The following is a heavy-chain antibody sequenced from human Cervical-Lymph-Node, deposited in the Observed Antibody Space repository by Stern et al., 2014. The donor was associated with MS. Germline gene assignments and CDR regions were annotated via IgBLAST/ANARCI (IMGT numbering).Heavy chain of an antibody. CDR3: AKDRKAVAAPIDAFDV. D-gene: IGHD6-19*01. CDR1: GFTFSHYV. CDR2: ISGSGDSR. V-gene: IGHV3-23*04. J-gene: IGHJ3*01. Sequence: DVQLEESGGGLVQPGGSLRLSCVASGFTFSHYVIHWVRQAPGKGLEWVSGISGSGDSRYYADSVKVRFTFSRDNSKNTLYLQMNSLRVEDTAVYYCAKDRKAVAAPIDAFDVWGQGTVVNVSS.